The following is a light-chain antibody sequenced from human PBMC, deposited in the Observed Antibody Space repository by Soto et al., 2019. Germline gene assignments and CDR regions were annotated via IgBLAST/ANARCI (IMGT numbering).Light chain of an antibody. CDR3: QKYDRVPGT. CDR1: QGINNY. V-gene: IGKV1-27*01. Sequence: DIQMTQSPSSLSASVGDRVTITCRASQGINNYLAWYQQKPGKVPKLLISAASTLQSGVPSRFSGSGSGTDFTLTISSLQPEDGASYFCQKYDRVPGTFGQGTKVEIK. CDR2: AAS. J-gene: IGKJ1*01.